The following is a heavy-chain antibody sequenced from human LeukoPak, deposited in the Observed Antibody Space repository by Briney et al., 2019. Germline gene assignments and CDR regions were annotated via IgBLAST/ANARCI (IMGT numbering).Heavy chain of an antibody. D-gene: IGHD4/OR15-4a*01. CDR3: VISTIIRPPGSFGY. Sequence: GGSLRLSCAASGFTFSYYGMNWVRQAPGKGLEWVSYIGTSSTTTYYADSVKGRFTISRDNSKNTLHLQMSSLRAEDTAVYYCVISTIIRPPGSFGYWGQGTLVTVSS. CDR1: GFTFSYYG. J-gene: IGHJ4*02. CDR2: IGTSSTTT. V-gene: IGHV3-48*01.